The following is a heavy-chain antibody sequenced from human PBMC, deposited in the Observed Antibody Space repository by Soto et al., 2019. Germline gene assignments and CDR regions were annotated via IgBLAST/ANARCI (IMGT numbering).Heavy chain of an antibody. V-gene: IGHV4-59*01. D-gene: IGHD3-3*02. Sequence: SETLSLTCTVCGGSFGTYYWSWIRQPPGKGLEWIGYMYYTGNTNYNPSLKSRVTISVDTSKNQYSLKLRSVTAADTAVYLCARYLHWPHAFEIRPHGKTVT. CDR1: GGSFGTYY. CDR2: MYYTGNT. J-gene: IGHJ3*02. CDR3: ARYLHWPHAFEI.